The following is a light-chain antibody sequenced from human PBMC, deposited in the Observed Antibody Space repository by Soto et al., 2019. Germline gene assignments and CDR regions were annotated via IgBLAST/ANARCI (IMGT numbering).Light chain of an antibody. J-gene: IGLJ1*01. CDR1: SSNIGSND. Sequence: QSELTQPPSVSAAPGQKVTIPGSGGSSNIGSNDVCWYQQVPGTAPKVLIYDNNKRPSGIPDRFSGSKSGTSATLGISGLQTGDEADYYCGTWHSDSYVFGSGTKVTVL. V-gene: IGLV1-51*01. CDR2: DNN. CDR3: GTWHSDSYV.